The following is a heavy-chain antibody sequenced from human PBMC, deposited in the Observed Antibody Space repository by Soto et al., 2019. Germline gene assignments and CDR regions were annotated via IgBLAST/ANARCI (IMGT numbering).Heavy chain of an antibody. Sequence: PXESLKISFRGSGYDFNTNWFGWVRQFPGRGLEWVGIMYPGDSDTRYNPSLQGHVTLSVDVTVSTAFLQWRSLETSDTGMYFCARLPRDCNKTSCYYADHWGQGTQVTVSS. J-gene: IGHJ4*02. CDR1: GYDFNTNW. V-gene: IGHV5-51*01. D-gene: IGHD3-3*01. CDR2: MYPGDSDT. CDR3: ARLPRDCNKTSCYYADH.